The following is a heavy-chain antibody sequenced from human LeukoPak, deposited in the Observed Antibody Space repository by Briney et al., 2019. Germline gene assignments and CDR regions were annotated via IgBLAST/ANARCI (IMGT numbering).Heavy chain of an antibody. V-gene: IGHV3-7*01. Sequence: PGGSLRLSCAASGFTFGTYWMNWVRQAPGKGLEWVANINQDGSKKNYVDSVKGRFTISRDNTKNSLYLQMNSLRAEDTAVYYCARGRPDYWGQGTLVTVSS. CDR2: INQDGSKK. CDR3: ARGRPDY. CDR1: GFTFGTYW. J-gene: IGHJ4*02.